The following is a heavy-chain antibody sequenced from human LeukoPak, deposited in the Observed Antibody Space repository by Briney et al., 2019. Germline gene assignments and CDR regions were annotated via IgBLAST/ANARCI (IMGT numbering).Heavy chain of an antibody. CDR2: IKSKTDGGTT. D-gene: IGHD3-22*01. J-gene: IGHJ4*02. CDR1: GFTFSNAR. V-gene: IGHV3-15*01. CDR3: TTEGPDSSGYYFDY. Sequence: GGSLRLSCAASGFTFSNARMSWVRQAPGKGLDYIGRIKSKTDGGTTDYAAPVKGRFTISRDDSKNTLYLQMNSLKTEDTAVYYCTTEGPDSSGYYFDYWGQGTLVTVSS.